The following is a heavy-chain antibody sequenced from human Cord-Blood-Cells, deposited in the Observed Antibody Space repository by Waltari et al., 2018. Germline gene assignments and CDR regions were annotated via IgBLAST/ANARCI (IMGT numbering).Heavy chain of an antibody. J-gene: IGHJ4*02. CDR1: GGSISSYY. CDR2: IYYSGRT. CDR3: AGVVGVTSRVTGDYVAY. Sequence: QVQLQESGPGLVKPSETLSLTCTVSGGSISSYYWSWIRQPPGKGLEWIGYIYYSGRTTYNPSRKRRVTISVDTSKNPFSLKVGSVTAAETAVYDCAGVVGVTSRVTGDYVAYWGQGTLVTVSS. D-gene: IGHD7-27*01. V-gene: IGHV4-59*01.